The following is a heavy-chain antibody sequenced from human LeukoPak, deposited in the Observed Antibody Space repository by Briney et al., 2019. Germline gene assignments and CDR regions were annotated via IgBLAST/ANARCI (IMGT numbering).Heavy chain of an antibody. Sequence: SETLSLTCTVSGGSISSSSYYWGRIRQPPGKGLEWIGSIYYSGSTYYNPSLKSRVTISVDTSKNQFSLKLSSVTAADTAVYYCARTYYDILTGYYGDFDYWGQGTLVTVSS. D-gene: IGHD3-9*01. J-gene: IGHJ4*02. V-gene: IGHV4-39*01. CDR3: ARTYYDILTGYYGDFDY. CDR1: GGSISSSSYY. CDR2: IYYSGST.